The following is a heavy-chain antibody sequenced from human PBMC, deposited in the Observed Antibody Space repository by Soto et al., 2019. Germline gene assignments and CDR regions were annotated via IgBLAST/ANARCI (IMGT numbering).Heavy chain of an antibody. Sequence: LSLTCAFSGGSISSDNWWTWVRQPPGKGLEWIGEMYHSGSTNYSPSLKSRVAISVDKSNNQFSLKLTSVTAADTALYYCARASAASLLRGAIINWGQGTLVTVSS. CDR3: ARASAASLLRGAIIN. CDR1: GGSISSDNW. V-gene: IGHV4-4*02. D-gene: IGHD3-10*01. J-gene: IGHJ4*02. CDR2: MYHSGST.